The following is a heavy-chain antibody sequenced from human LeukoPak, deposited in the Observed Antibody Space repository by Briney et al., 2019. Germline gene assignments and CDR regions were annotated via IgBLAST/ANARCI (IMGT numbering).Heavy chain of an antibody. CDR2: IYPGDSET. J-gene: IGHJ4*02. Sequence: GESLKISCKASGYRFPTYWIGWVRQMPGKGLERMGIIYPGDSETRYSPSFQGQVTISADKSISTLYLQWNSLKVSDTAMYYCSRGLYASGWSIDYWGQGTLITVSS. V-gene: IGHV5-51*01. CDR1: GYRFPTYW. D-gene: IGHD6-19*01. CDR3: SRGLYASGWSIDY.